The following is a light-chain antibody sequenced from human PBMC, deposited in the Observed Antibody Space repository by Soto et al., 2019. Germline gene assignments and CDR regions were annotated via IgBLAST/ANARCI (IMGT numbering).Light chain of an antibody. J-gene: IGLJ7*01. Sequence: QSALTQPASVSGSPGQSITISCTGPSSDIVTYNLVSWYQHHPGKAPKLMIYEGTKWPSGVSNRFSGSKSGNTASLTISGLQAEDEADYYCCSYAGSSTVFGGGTQLTVL. CDR3: CSYAGSSTV. CDR1: SSDIVTYNL. V-gene: IGLV2-23*01. CDR2: EGT.